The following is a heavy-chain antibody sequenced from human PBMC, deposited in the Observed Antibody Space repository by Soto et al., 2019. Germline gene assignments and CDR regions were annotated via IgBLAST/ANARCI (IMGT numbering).Heavy chain of an antibody. CDR2: INAGNGNT. CDR3: ASGYYYDSSGYHPTLYYFDY. Sequence: ASVKLSCKASGYTFTSYAMHWVRQAPGQRLEWMGWINAGNGNTKYSQKFQGRVTITRDTSASTAYMELSSLRSEDTAVYYCASGYYYDSSGYHPTLYYFDYWGQGTLVTVSS. J-gene: IGHJ4*02. D-gene: IGHD3-22*01. CDR1: GYTFTSYA. V-gene: IGHV1-3*01.